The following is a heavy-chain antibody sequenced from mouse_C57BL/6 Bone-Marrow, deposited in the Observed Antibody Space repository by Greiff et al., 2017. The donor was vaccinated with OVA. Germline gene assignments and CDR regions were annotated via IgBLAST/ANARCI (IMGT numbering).Heavy chain of an antibody. CDR1: GYTFTSYW. J-gene: IGHJ2*01. CDR2: IDPSDSYT. Sequence: QVQLKQPGAELVKPGASVKLSCKASGYTFTSYWMQWVKQRPGQGLEWIGEIDPSDSYTNYNQKFKGKATLTVDTSSSTAYMQLSSLTSEDSAVYYCAREEEILRGFDYWGQGTTLTVSS. D-gene: IGHD1-1*01. CDR3: AREEEILRGFDY. V-gene: IGHV1-50*01.